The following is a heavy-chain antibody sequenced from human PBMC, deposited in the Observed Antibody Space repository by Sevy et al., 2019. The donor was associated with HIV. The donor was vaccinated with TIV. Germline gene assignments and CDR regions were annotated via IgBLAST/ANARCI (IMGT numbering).Heavy chain of an antibody. V-gene: IGHV3-7*03. D-gene: IGHD2-2*01. Sequence: GGSLRLSCAASGFTFSRYWMSWVRQAPGKGLEWVANIKVDGSVKYYEDSVKVRFTISRDNAKNSLYLQMNSLRAEDTDVYYCARDCSSTRCLWGMDVWGQRTTVTVSS. CDR1: GFTFSRYW. CDR2: IKVDGSVK. J-gene: IGHJ6*02. CDR3: ARDCSSTRCLWGMDV.